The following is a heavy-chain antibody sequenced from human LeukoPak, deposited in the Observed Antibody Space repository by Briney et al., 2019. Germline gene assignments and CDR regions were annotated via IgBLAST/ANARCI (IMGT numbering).Heavy chain of an antibody. V-gene: IGHV4-34*01. CDR2: MNHSGGA. CDR3: ARGLQQMAQTRSYYFDS. J-gene: IGHJ4*02. CDR1: GGSFSGYH. D-gene: IGHD6-13*01. Sequence: PSETLSLTCAVYGGSFSGYHWGWIRQPPGKGLEWIGEMNHSGGANHNPSLKSRVAISVDTSKNQFSLKLTSVTAADTAVYFGARGLQQMAQTRSYYFDSWGQGTLVTVSS.